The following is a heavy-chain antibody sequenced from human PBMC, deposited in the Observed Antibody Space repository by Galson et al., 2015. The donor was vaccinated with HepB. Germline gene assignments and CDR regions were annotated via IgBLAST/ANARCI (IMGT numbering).Heavy chain of an antibody. CDR3: AKGGYYDFWSGYSARFDY. CDR1: GFTFSSYA. Sequence: SLRLSCAASGFTFSSYAMSWVRQAPGKGLEWVSAISGSGGSTYYADSVKGRFTISRDNSKNTLYLQMNSLRAEDTAVYYCAKGGYYDFWSGYSARFDYWGQGTLVTVSS. CDR2: ISGSGGST. D-gene: IGHD3-3*01. V-gene: IGHV3-23*01. J-gene: IGHJ4*02.